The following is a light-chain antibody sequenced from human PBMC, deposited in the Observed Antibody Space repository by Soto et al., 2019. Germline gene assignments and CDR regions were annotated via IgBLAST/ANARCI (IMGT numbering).Light chain of an antibody. V-gene: IGKV3-20*01. CDR2: NAS. Sequence: EIVLTQSPGTLSLSPGERATLSCRASQSVGNNYLAWFQQKPGQTPRLVIYNASSRAPGIPDRFSGSGSGTVFSLTISRLEPEDFAVYYCHQYAFSPLTFGQGTKLEIK. CDR1: QSVGNNY. CDR3: HQYAFSPLT. J-gene: IGKJ2*01.